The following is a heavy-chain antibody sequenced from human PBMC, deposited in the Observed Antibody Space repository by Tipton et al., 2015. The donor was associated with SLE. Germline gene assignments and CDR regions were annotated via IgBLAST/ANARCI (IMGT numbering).Heavy chain of an antibody. CDR3: ARDQYSGSYHFDY. J-gene: IGHJ4*02. Sequence: SLRLSCVASGFTLSTYRMHWIRQDPGKGLVWVSRINTDGSSITYADSVKGRFTISRDNAKNSLYLQMSSLRAEDTAVYYCARDQYSGSYHFDYWGQGTLVTVSS. V-gene: IGHV3-74*01. CDR2: INTDGSSI. CDR1: GFTLSTYR. D-gene: IGHD1-26*01.